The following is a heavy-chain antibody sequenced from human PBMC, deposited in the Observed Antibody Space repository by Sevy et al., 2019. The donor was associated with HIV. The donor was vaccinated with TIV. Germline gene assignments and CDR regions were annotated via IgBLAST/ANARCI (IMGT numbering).Heavy chain of an antibody. Sequence: GESLKISCKGSGYSFTSYWIGWVRQMPGKGLEWMGIIYPGDSDTRYSPSFQGQVTISADKSISTAYLQWSSLKASDTAMYYGARLSAPTGDYYMGLYYYYYGMDVWGQGTTVTVSS. CDR2: IYPGDSDT. V-gene: IGHV5-51*01. CDR3: ARLSAPTGDYYMGLYYYYYGMDV. CDR1: GYSFTSYW. J-gene: IGHJ6*02. D-gene: IGHD4-17*01.